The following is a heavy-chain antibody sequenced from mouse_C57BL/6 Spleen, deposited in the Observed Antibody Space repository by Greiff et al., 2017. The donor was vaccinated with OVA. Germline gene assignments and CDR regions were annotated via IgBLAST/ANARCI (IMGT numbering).Heavy chain of an antibody. V-gene: IGHV1-50*01. CDR2: IDPSDSYT. D-gene: IGHD2-3*01. CDR3: ARSAIDGYYYFDY. J-gene: IGHJ2*01. CDR1: GYTFTSYW. Sequence: QVQLQQPGAELVKPGASVKLSCKASGYTFTSYWMQWVKQRPGQGLEWIGEIDPSDSYTNYNQKFKGKATLTVDTSSSTAYMQLSSLTSEDSAVYYCARSAIDGYYYFDYWGQGTTLTVSS.